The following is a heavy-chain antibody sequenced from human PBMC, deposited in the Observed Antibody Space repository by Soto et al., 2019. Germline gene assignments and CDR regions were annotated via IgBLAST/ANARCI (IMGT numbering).Heavy chain of an antibody. J-gene: IGHJ4*02. D-gene: IGHD3-22*01. V-gene: IGHV4-30-4*01. CDR3: ARGYYDSSGYYWDFDY. Sequence: QVQLQESGPGLVKPSQTLSLTCTVSGGSISSGDYYWSWIRQPPGKGLEWIGYIYYSGSTYYNPSLKSRVTIAVDTSKNQFSLKLSSVTAADTAVYYCARGYYDSSGYYWDFDYWGQGTLVTVSS. CDR2: IYYSGST. CDR1: GGSISSGDYY.